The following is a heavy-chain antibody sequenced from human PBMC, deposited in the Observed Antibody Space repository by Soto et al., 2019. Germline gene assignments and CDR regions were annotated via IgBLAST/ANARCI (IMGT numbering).Heavy chain of an antibody. D-gene: IGHD3-10*01. V-gene: IGHV4-59*01. CDR3: ARSYGSGRDGSYFDY. Sequence: SETLSLTCTVSGGSISSYYWSWIRQPPGKGLEWIGYIYYSGSTNYNPSLKSRVTISVETSKNQFSLKLSSVTAADTAVYYCARSYGSGRDGSYFDYWGQGTLVTVSS. CDR1: GGSISSYY. CDR2: IYYSGST. J-gene: IGHJ4*02.